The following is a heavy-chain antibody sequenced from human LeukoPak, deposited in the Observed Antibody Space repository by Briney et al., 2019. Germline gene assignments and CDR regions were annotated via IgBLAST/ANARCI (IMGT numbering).Heavy chain of an antibody. Sequence: SETLSLTCTVSGGSISSYYWSWIRQPPGKGLEWIGYIYYSGSTNYNPSLKSRVTISVDTSKNQFSLKLSSVTAADTAVYYCARDPRFDAFDIWGQGTMVTVSS. J-gene: IGHJ3*02. CDR2: IYYSGST. CDR1: GGSISSYY. V-gene: IGHV4-59*12. CDR3: ARDPRFDAFDI.